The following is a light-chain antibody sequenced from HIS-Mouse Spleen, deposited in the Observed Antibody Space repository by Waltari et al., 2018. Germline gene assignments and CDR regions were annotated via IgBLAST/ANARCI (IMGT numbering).Light chain of an antibody. Sequence: SYVLTQPPSVSVAPGKTARLTCGGNNIGSKSGHWYQQKPGQAPVLVVYDDSDRHSGIPERFSGSNSGNTATLTISRVEAGDEADYYCQVWDSSSDHVVFGGGTKLTVL. CDR1: NIGSKS. V-gene: IGLV3-21*03. J-gene: IGLJ2*01. CDR3: QVWDSSSDHVV. CDR2: DDS.